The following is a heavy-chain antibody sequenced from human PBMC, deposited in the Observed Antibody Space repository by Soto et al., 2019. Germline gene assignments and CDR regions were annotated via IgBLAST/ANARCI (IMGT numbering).Heavy chain of an antibody. Sequence: EVQLVESGGGLVKPGGSLRLSCAASGFTFGSYSMNWVRQAPGKGLEWVSSISSSSSYIYYADSVKGRFTISRDNAKNSLYLQMNSLRAEDTAVYYCASGLWFGEGRLDYWGQGTLVTVSS. D-gene: IGHD3-10*01. CDR2: ISSSSSYI. J-gene: IGHJ4*02. V-gene: IGHV3-21*01. CDR1: GFTFGSYS. CDR3: ASGLWFGEGRLDY.